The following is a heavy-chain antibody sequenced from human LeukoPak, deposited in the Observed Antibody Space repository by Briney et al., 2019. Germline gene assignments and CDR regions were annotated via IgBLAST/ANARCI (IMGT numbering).Heavy chain of an antibody. CDR3: AKDLAGSGSYSFDY. CDR2: ISGSGGST. D-gene: IGHD1-26*01. J-gene: IGHJ4*02. Sequence: GGSLRLSCAASGFTFSSSAMTWVRQAPGRGLEWVSAISGSGGSTYYADSVKGRFTISRDNSKNTLYLQMNSLRAEDTAVYYCAKDLAGSGSYSFDYWGQGTLVTVSS. V-gene: IGHV3-23*01. CDR1: GFTFSSSA.